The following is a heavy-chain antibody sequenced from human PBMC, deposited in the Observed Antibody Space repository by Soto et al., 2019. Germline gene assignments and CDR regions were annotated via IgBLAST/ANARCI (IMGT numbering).Heavy chain of an antibody. Sequence: EVQLLESGGGLVQPGGSLRLSCAASGFTFSSYAMSWVRQAPGKGLEWVSAISGSGGSTYYADSVKGRFTISRDNSKNTLYRQMNSLRAEDTAVYYCAKARADYYGSGSPIDYWGQGTLVTVSS. CDR2: ISGSGGST. D-gene: IGHD3-10*01. CDR1: GFTFSSYA. V-gene: IGHV3-23*01. CDR3: AKARADYYGSGSPIDY. J-gene: IGHJ4*02.